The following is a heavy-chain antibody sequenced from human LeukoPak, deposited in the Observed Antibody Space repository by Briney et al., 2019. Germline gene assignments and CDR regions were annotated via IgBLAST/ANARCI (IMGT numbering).Heavy chain of an antibody. CDR3: ARALVYDFWSGFTY. V-gene: IGHV4-30-4*08. CDR2: IYYSGST. CDR1: GGSISSGDYY. D-gene: IGHD3-3*01. Sequence: PSETLSLTCTVSGGSISSGDYYWSWIRQPPGKGLEWIGYIYYSGSTYYNPSLKSRVTISVDTSKNQFSLKLGSVTAADTAVYYCARALVYDFWSGFTYWGQGTLVTVSS. J-gene: IGHJ4*02.